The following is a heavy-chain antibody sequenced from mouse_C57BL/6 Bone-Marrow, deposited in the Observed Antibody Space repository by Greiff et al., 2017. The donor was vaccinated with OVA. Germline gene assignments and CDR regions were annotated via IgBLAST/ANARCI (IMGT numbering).Heavy chain of an antibody. V-gene: IGHV14-2*01. CDR3: ASGGTTVVATNYCDY. D-gene: IGHD1-1*01. J-gene: IGHJ2*01. Sequence: VQLQQSGAELVKPGASVKLSCTASGFNIKDYYMHWVKQRTEQGLEWIGRLAPEDGETKYAPKFQGKATITADKSSNTAYLQLSSLTSEDTAVYYCASGGTTVVATNYCDYWGQGTTLTVSS. CDR1: GFNIKDYY. CDR2: LAPEDGET.